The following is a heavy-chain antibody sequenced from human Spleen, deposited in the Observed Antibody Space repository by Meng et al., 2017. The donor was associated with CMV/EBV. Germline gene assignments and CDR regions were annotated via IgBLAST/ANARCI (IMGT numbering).Heavy chain of an antibody. CDR3: ARDSPAGLPPYYYGADV. J-gene: IGHJ6*02. D-gene: IGHD5-18*01. Sequence: GSLRLSCTVSGGSISSYYWSWIRQPPGKGLEWIGYIYYGGSTNYNPSLRSRVTISGDTSKNQLSLNLSSVTAADTAVYYCARDSPAGLPPYYYGADVWGQGTTVTVSS. V-gene: IGHV4-59*01. CDR2: IYYGGST. CDR1: GGSISSYY.